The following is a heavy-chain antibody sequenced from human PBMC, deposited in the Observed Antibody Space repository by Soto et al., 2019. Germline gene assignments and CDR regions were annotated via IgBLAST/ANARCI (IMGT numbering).Heavy chain of an antibody. V-gene: IGHV4-39*01. D-gene: IGHD5-18*01. CDR3: ARSCSYGIYYYYYGMDV. Sequence: PSETLSLTCTVSGGSISSSSYYWDWIRQPPGKGLEWIGSIYYSGGTYYNPSLKSRVTISVDTSKNQFSLKLSSVTAADTAVYYCARSCSYGIYYYYYGMDVWGQGTTVTVSS. J-gene: IGHJ6*02. CDR2: IYYSGGT. CDR1: GGSISSSSYY.